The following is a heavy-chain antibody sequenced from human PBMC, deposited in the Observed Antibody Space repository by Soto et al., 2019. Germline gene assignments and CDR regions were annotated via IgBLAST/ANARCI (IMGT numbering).Heavy chain of an antibody. J-gene: IGHJ4*02. CDR3: AKVPLFMITFGGVTVAHYFDY. V-gene: IGHV3-23*01. CDR1: GFTFSSYA. CDR2: ISGSGGST. D-gene: IGHD3-16*02. Sequence: GGSLRLSCAASGFTFSSYAMSWVRQAPGKGLEWVSAISGSGGSTYYAGSVKGRFTISRDNSKNTLYLQMNSLRAEDTAVYYCAKVPLFMITFGGVTVAHYFDYWGQGTLVTVSS.